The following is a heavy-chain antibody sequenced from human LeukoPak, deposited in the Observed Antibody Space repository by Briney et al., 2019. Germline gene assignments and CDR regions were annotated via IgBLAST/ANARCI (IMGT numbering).Heavy chain of an antibody. CDR3: ARGVRGSPAGNY. CDR2: IIPIFGTA. V-gene: IGHV1-69*06. D-gene: IGHD2-15*01. CDR1: GGTFSSYA. Sequence: SVKVSCKASGGTFSSYAISWVRQAPGQGLEWMGGIIPIFGTANYAQKFRGRVTITADKSTSTAYMELSSLRSEDTAVYYCARGVRGSPAGNYWGQGTLVTVSS. J-gene: IGHJ4*02.